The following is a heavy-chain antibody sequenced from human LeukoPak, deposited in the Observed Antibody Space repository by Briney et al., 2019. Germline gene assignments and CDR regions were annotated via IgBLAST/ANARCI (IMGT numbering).Heavy chain of an antibody. J-gene: IGHJ6*03. CDR3: AKVFSITDYYYMDV. CDR2: IRYDGNYK. Sequence: GGSLRLSCAASGFTFSSYGMRWVRQAPGKGLEWVAFIRYDGNYKYYADSVKGRFTISRDNSKNTLDLQMNSLRAGDTAVYYCAKVFSITDYYYMDVWGKGTTVTVSS. CDR1: GFTFSSYG. V-gene: IGHV3-30*02.